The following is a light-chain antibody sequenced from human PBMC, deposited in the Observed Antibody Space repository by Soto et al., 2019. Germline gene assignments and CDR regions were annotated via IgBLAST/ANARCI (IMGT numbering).Light chain of an antibody. J-gene: IGKJ1*01. V-gene: IGKV3-20*01. CDR1: QSVSSSY. Sequence: EIVLTQSPGTLSLSPGERATLSCRASQSVSSSYLAWYQQKPGQAPRLLIYGASSRATGIPDRFSGSGSGTDFTLTISSLEPEDFAVYYCQQYNGWPRTFGQGTKVDIK. CDR3: QQYNGWPRT. CDR2: GAS.